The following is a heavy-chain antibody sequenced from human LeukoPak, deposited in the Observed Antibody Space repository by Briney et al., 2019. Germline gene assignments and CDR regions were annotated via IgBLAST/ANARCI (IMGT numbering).Heavy chain of an antibody. J-gene: IGHJ4*02. Sequence: GASVKVSCKASGGTFSSYAISWVRQAPGQGLEWMGGIIPIFGTANYAQKFQGRVTITADESTSTAYMELSSLRSEDRAVYYCARARGYSGYGSYWGQGTLVTVSS. D-gene: IGHD5-12*01. V-gene: IGHV1-69*13. CDR1: GGTFSSYA. CDR2: IIPIFGTA. CDR3: ARARGYSGYGSY.